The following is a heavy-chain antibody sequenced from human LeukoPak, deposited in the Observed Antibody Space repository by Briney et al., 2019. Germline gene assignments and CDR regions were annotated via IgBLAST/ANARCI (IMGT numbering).Heavy chain of an antibody. V-gene: IGHV3-74*01. Sequence: PGGSLRLSCAASAFTFSSYWMHWVRQAPGKGLVWVSRINSDGSSTSYADSVKGRFTISRDNAKNTLYLQMNSLRAEDTAVYYCARDAMVRGPFDYWGQGTLVTVSS. CDR2: INSDGSST. CDR3: ARDAMVRGPFDY. J-gene: IGHJ4*02. CDR1: AFTFSSYW. D-gene: IGHD3-10*01.